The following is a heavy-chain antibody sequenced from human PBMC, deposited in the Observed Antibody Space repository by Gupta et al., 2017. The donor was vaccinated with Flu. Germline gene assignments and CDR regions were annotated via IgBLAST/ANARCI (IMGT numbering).Heavy chain of an antibody. V-gene: IGHV1-46*01. CDR3: VRVLYNSSSDAFDI. D-gene: IGHD6-19*01. Sequence: RQAPGQGLEWMGIINPSIGSTTNAQNFQGRLTLTRDTSTTTVYMTLTSLRSEDTAVYYCVRVLYNSSSDAFDIWGQGTMVTVSS. CDR2: INPSIGST. J-gene: IGHJ3*02.